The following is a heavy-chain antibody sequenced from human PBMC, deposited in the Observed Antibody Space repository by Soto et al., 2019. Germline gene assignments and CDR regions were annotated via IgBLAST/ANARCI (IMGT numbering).Heavy chain of an antibody. CDR1: GGTFSSYA. J-gene: IGHJ4*02. CDR2: IIPIFGTA. CDR3: ARGGVGGYYDSSGYMLDY. D-gene: IGHD3-22*01. V-gene: IGHV1-69*06. Sequence: QVQLVQSGAEVKKPGSSVKVSCKASGGTFSSYAISWVRQAPGQGLEWMGGIIPIFGTANYAQKFQGRVTITADKSTSTAYMERSSLRSEDTAVYYCARGGVGGYYDSSGYMLDYWGQGTLVTVSS.